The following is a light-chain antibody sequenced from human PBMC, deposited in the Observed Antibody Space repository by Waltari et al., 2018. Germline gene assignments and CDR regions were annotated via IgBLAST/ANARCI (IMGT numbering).Light chain of an antibody. J-gene: IGLJ3*02. Sequence: SYELIQPPSVSVSPGQTGSITCSGEKLGDKFVCWYQQKPGQSPVLVIHQDSKRPSGIPERVAGSNPGNTATLTISGTQAMDEADYYCQAWDSSPQFGGGTKLTVL. CDR3: QAWDSSPQ. CDR1: KLGDKF. CDR2: QDS. V-gene: IGLV3-1*01.